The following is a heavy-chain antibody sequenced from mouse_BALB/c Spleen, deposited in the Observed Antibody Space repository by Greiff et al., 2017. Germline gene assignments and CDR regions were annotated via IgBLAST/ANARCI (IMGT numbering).Heavy chain of an antibody. Sequence: QVQLQQSGPSLVQPSQSLSITCTVSGFSLTSYGVHWVRQSPGKGLEWLGVIWRGGSTDYNAAFMSRLSITKDNSKSQVFFKMNSLQADDTAIYYCASIITTSYYYAMDYWGQGTSVTVSS. CDR3: ASIITTSYYYAMDY. J-gene: IGHJ4*01. D-gene: IGHD1-2*01. V-gene: IGHV2-5-1*01. CDR2: IWRGGST. CDR1: GFSLTSYG.